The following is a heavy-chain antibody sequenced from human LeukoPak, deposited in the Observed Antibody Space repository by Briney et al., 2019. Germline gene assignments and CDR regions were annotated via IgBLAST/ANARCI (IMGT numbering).Heavy chain of an antibody. D-gene: IGHD2-21*02. CDR1: GFTFSSYV. Sequence: GGSLRLSCAASGFTFSSYVMHWVRQAPGKGLEWVALISSDENNKYHADSVRGRFTISRDNPKNTLFLQMNSLRPEDTAVYYCASKWFCGGDCYYQIDFWGQGTLVTVSS. CDR3: ASKWFCGGDCYYQIDF. J-gene: IGHJ4*02. CDR2: ISSDENNK. V-gene: IGHV3-30*03.